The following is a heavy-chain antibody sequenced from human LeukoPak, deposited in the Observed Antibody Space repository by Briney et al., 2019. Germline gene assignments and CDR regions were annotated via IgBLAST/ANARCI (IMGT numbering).Heavy chain of an antibody. CDR1: GGSISSGSYS. Sequence: SETLSLTCAVSGGSISSGSYSWSWIRQPPGKGLEWIGYIYPRGSTYYNPSLKSRVTMSLDRSANQFSLNLSSVTAADTAVYYCARFSPRAMGNYFDFWGQGTLVTVSS. CDR3: ARFSPRAMGNYFDF. J-gene: IGHJ4*02. D-gene: IGHD7-27*01. CDR2: IYPRGST. V-gene: IGHV4-30-2*01.